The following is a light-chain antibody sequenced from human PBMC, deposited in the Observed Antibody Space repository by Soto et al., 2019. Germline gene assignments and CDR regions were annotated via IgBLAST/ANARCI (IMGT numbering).Light chain of an antibody. J-gene: IGKJ4*02. Sequence: DIQMTQSPSTLSGSVGDGVTITCRASQTISSWLAWYQHKPGKAPKLLIYKASTLKSGVPSRFSGSGSGTEFTLTISSLQPDDFATYYCQHYNSYSEAFGGGTKVDIK. V-gene: IGKV1-5*03. CDR2: KAS. CDR1: QTISSW. CDR3: QHYNSYSEA.